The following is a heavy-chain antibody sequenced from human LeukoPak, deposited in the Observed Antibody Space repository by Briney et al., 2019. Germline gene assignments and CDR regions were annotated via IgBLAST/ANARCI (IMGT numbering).Heavy chain of an antibody. CDR3: AREVPPMITFGGVIAVTGPFDY. V-gene: IGHV3-7*01. D-gene: IGHD3-16*02. J-gene: IGHJ4*02. CDR1: GFTFSSYW. CDR2: IKQDGSEK. Sequence: GGSLRLSCAASGFTFSSYWMSWVRQAPGKGLEWVANIKQDGSEKYYVDSVKGRFTISRDNAKNSLYLQMNSLRDEDTAVYYCAREVPPMITFGGVIAVTGPFDYWGQGTLVTVSS.